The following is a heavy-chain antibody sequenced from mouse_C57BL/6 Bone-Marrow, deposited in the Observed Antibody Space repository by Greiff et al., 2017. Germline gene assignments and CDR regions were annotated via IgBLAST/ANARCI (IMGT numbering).Heavy chain of an antibody. J-gene: IGHJ2*01. D-gene: IGHD1-1*01. CDR3: AGRGVVGYFDY. CDR1: GYAFSSSW. Sequence: LQESGPELVKPGASVKISCKASGYAFSSSWMNWVKQRPGKGLVWIGRIYPGDGDTNYNGTFKGKATLTADKSSSTAYMQLSSLTSEDSAVYFCAGRGVVGYFDYWGQGTTLTVSS. CDR2: IYPGDGDT. V-gene: IGHV1-82*01.